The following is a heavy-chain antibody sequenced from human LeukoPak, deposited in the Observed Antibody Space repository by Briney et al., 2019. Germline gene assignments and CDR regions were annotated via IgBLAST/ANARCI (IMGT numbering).Heavy chain of an antibody. CDR3: ALGDCSSTSCYVFDY. CDR2: IFNSGST. J-gene: IGHJ4*02. D-gene: IGHD2-2*01. Sequence: SETLSLTCTLYGGYMSSYYWSWIRQPPGKGMEWIGYIFNSGSTNYSPSLKSRVTRSVDTSKNQFSLKLSSVTAADTAVYFCALGDCSSTSCYVFDYWGQGTLVTVSS. CDR1: GGYMSSYY. V-gene: IGHV4-59*01.